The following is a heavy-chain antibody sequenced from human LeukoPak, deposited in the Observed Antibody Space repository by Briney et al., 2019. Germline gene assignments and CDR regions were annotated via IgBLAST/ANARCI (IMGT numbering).Heavy chain of an antibody. Sequence: GGSLRLSCAASGFTFSRYWMHWVRQAPGKGLVWVSRINTDGSSRSYADSVKGQFTISRDNAKNTLYLQMNSLRAEDTAVYYCAGGREVGADGYYFDYWGQGTLVTVSS. J-gene: IGHJ4*02. D-gene: IGHD1-26*01. V-gene: IGHV3-74*01. CDR2: INTDGSSR. CDR3: AGGREVGADGYYFDY. CDR1: GFTFSRYW.